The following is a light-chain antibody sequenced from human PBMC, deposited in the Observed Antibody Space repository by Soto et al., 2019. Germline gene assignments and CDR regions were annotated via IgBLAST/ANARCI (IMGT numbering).Light chain of an antibody. CDR1: QSVSSY. V-gene: IGKV3-11*01. CDR2: AAS. Sequence: DIRLTQSPASLSLSPGERATLTCRASQSVSSYLAWYQQKPGQAPRLLIYAASTRPTGIPARFSGSGSGTDFTLTISSLEPEDFAVYYCQQRSNWLITFGQGTRLDIK. CDR3: QQRSNWLIT. J-gene: IGKJ5*01.